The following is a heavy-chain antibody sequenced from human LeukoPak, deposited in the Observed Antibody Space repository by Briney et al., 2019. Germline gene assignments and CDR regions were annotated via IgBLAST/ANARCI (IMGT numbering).Heavy chain of an antibody. CDR3: AKGDDFWRGLSDFDY. D-gene: IGHD3-3*01. J-gene: IGHJ4*02. CDR2: ISGSGGST. Sequence: GGSLRLSCAASGFTFSSYAMSWVRQAPGKGLEWVSAISGSGGSTYYADSVKGRFTISRDNSKNTLYLQMNSLRAEDTAVYYCAKGDDFWRGLSDFDYWGQGTLVTVSS. CDR1: GFTFSSYA. V-gene: IGHV3-23*01.